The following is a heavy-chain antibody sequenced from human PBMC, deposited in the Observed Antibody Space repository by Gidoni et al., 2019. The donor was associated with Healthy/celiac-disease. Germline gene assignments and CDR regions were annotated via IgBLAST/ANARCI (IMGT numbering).Heavy chain of an antibody. CDR3: AGDYGDYGPPRVMNDY. Sequence: EVQLVESGGGLVKPGGSLSLSCAASGFTFSSYSMNWVRQAPGKGLEWFSSISSSSSYIYYADSVKGRFTISRDNAKNSLYLQMNSLRAEDTAVYYCAGDYGDYGPPRVMNDYWGQGTLVTVSS. J-gene: IGHJ4*02. V-gene: IGHV3-21*01. D-gene: IGHD4-17*01. CDR2: ISSSSSYI. CDR1: GFTFSSYS.